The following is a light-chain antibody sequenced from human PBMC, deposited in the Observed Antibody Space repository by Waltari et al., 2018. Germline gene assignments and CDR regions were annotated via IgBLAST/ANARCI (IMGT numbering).Light chain of an antibody. CDR3: QQYNKWPRT. Sequence: EIIITQSPATLSVSPGERATLSCRASQSVSSNLAWYQQKFGPAPRLLMYGASTRATGIPARFSGSGSGTEFSLTISSLQSEDFAVYYGQQYNKWPRTFGQGTNVEIK. J-gene: IGKJ1*01. CDR2: GAS. V-gene: IGKV3-15*01. CDR1: QSVSSN.